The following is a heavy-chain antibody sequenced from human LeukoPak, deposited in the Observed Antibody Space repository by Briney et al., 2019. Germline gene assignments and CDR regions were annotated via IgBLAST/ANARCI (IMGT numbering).Heavy chain of an antibody. J-gene: IGHJ5*02. CDR3: ARRARYSSSHNWFDP. D-gene: IGHD6-13*01. V-gene: IGHV1-2*02. CDR1: GYTFTGYY. CDR2: INPNSGGT. Sequence: GASVKVSCKASGYTFTGYYMHWVRQAPGQGLEWMGWINPNSGGTNYAQKFQGRVTMTRDTSISTAYMELSSLRSEDTAVYYCARRARYSSSHNWFDPWGQGTLVTVSS.